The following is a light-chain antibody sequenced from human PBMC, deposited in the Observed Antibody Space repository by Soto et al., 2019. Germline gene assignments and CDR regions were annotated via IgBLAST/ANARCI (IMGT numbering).Light chain of an antibody. J-gene: IGKJ3*01. CDR1: QSVSSY. CDR2: DAS. CDR3: QQRSNWLRG. V-gene: IGKV3-11*01. Sequence: EIVLTQSPATLSLSPGERATLSCRASQSVSSYLAWYQQKPGQAPRLLIYDASNRATGIPARFSGSGSGTDFTLTISSLEPEDFAVYYCQQRSNWLRGFGPGTKVDIK.